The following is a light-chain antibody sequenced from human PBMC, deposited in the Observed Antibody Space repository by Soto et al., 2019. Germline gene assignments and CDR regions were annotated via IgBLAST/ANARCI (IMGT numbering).Light chain of an antibody. CDR2: IAS. Sequence: DIQMTHSPSTLSASVGDRVTITCRASQSINIWLAWYQQKPGKAPKLLIYIASNLQGRVPSRFSGSGSGTEFTLTISSLQPDDFATYYCLQYNTYRTFGQGTKVEIK. CDR1: QSINIW. CDR3: LQYNTYRT. V-gene: IGKV1-5*03. J-gene: IGKJ1*01.